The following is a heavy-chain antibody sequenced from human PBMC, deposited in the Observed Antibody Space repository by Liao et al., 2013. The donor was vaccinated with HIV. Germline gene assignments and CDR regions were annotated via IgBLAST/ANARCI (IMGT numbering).Heavy chain of an antibody. CDR3: VRVDLWFGELSGVFDY. CDR1: GGSISSYY. V-gene: IGHV4-4*07. J-gene: IGHJ4*02. Sequence: QVQLQESGPGLVKPSETLSLTCTVSGGSISSYYWSWIRQPAGKGLEWIGRIYTGGSTNYNPSLKSRVTMSVDTSKNQFSLKLSSVTAADTAVYYCVRVDLWFGELSGVFDYWGQGTWSPSPQ. D-gene: IGHD3-10*01. CDR2: IYTGGST.